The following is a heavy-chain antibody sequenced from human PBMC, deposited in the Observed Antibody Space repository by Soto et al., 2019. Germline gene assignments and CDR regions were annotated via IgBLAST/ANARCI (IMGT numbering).Heavy chain of an antibody. Sequence: QVQLVQSGAEVTKPGASVKVSCKASGYTFTSYYMHWVRQAPGQGLEWMGIINPSGGSTCYAQKFQGRVTMTRDTSTSTVYLEVSSLRSEDTAVYYCARVGIDMSFDYWGQGPLVTVSS. V-gene: IGHV1-46*03. CDR3: ARVGIDMSFDY. D-gene: IGHD2-15*01. CDR1: GYTFTSYY. J-gene: IGHJ4*02. CDR2: INPSGGST.